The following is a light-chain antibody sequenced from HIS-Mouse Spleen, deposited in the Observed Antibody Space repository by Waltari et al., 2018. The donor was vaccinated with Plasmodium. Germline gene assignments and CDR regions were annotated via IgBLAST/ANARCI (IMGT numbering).Light chain of an antibody. CDR3: SSYTSSSTLVV. J-gene: IGLJ2*01. V-gene: IGLV2-14*03. CDR2: DVS. CDR1: SSDVGGYNY. Sequence: QSALTQPASVSGSPGQSITISCTGTSSDVGGYNYVSLYQQHPGKAPKLMIYDVSNRPSGFSNRFSGSKSGNTASLPISGLQAEDEADYYCSSYTSSSTLVVFGGGTKLTVL.